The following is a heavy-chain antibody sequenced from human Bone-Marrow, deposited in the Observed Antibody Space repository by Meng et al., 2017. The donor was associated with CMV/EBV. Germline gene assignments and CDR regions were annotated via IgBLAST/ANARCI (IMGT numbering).Heavy chain of an antibody. CDR3: ARWAYYYDSSGLDY. V-gene: IGHV4-59*06. D-gene: IGHD3-22*01. CDR1: GGSISSSY. Sequence: QLPLQGSGPGLVKPSETLSLTCTVSGGSISSSYRSWIRQPPGKGLEWIGYIYYSGSTYYNPSLKSRVTISVDTSKNQFSLKLSSVTAADTAVYYCARWAYYYDSSGLDYWGQGTLVTVSS. CDR2: IYYSGST. J-gene: IGHJ4*02.